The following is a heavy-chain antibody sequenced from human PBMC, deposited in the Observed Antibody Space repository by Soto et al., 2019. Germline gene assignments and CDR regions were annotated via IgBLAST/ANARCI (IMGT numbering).Heavy chain of an antibody. CDR3: ARTPCSGGSCGPRDGAFDI. J-gene: IGHJ3*02. Sequence: ETLSLTCTVSGGSISSYYWSWIRQPPGKGLEWIGYIYYSGSTNYNPSLKSRVTISVDTSKNQFSLKLSSVTAADTAVYYCARTPCSGGSCGPRDGAFDIWGQGTMVTVSS. D-gene: IGHD2-15*01. CDR1: GGSISSYY. V-gene: IGHV4-59*01. CDR2: IYYSGST.